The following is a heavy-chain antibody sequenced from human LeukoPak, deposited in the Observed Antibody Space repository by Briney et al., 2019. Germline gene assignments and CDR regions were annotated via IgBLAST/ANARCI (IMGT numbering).Heavy chain of an antibody. J-gene: IGHJ4*02. CDR2: IIPIFGTA. Sequence: GSSVKVSCKASGGTFSSYAISWVRQAPGQGLEWMGGIIPIFGTASYAQKFQGRVTITADKSTSTAYMELSSLRSEDTAVYYCAREGGYSYGYYFDYWGQGTLVTVSS. CDR1: GGTFSSYA. D-gene: IGHD5-18*01. CDR3: AREGGYSYGYYFDY. V-gene: IGHV1-69*06.